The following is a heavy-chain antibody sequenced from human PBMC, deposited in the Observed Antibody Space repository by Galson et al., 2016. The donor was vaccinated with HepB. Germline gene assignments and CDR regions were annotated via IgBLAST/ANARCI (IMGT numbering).Heavy chain of an antibody. D-gene: IGHD5-12*01. V-gene: IGHV3-21*01. CDR1: GFTFSSCS. CDR2: ISSSSSYI. CDR3: ARAPKWQADAGDAFDI. J-gene: IGHJ3*02. Sequence: SLRLSCAASGFTFSSCSMNWVRQAPGKGLEWVSSISSSSSYIYYEDSVKGRFTISRENAKNSLYLQKNSLRAEDTAVYYCARAPKWQADAGDAFDIWGQGTMVTVSS.